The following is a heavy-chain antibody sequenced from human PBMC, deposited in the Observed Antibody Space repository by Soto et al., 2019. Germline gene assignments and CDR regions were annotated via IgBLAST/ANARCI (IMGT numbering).Heavy chain of an antibody. CDR3: ARESDDDILTGYAQFDY. D-gene: IGHD3-9*01. J-gene: IGHJ4*02. V-gene: IGHV1-69*08. Sequence: QVPLVQSGAEVKKPGSSVKVSCKASGGTFSSYTISWVRQAPGQGLEWMGRIIPILGIANYAQKFQGRVTITADKSTSTAYMELSSLRSEDTAVYYCARESDDDILTGYAQFDYWGQGTLVTVSS. CDR2: IIPILGIA. CDR1: GGTFSSYT.